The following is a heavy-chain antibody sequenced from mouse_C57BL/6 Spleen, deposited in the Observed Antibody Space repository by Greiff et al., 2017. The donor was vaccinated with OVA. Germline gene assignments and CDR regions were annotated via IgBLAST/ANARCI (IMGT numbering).Heavy chain of an antibody. CDR3: ARGELTGTPYYFDY. CDR1: GYTFTSYW. J-gene: IGHJ2*01. D-gene: IGHD4-1*01. Sequence: QVQLQQPGAELVKPGASVKLSCKASGYTFTSYWMHWVKQRPGRGLEWIGRIDPNSGGTKYHEKFKSKATLTVDKPSSTAYMQLSSLTSEDAAVYYCARGELTGTPYYFDYWGQGTTLTVSS. CDR2: IDPNSGGT. V-gene: IGHV1-72*01.